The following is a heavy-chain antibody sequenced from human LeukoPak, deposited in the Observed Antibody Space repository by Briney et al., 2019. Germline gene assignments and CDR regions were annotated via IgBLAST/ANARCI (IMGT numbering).Heavy chain of an antibody. J-gene: IGHJ5*02. CDR3: ARSPGKNDFWSGTNWFDP. D-gene: IGHD3-3*01. Sequence: GGSLRLSCAASGFTFSSYSMNWVRQAPGKGLEWVSSISSSSSYIYYADSVKGRFTISRDNAKNSLYLQMNSLRAEDTAVYYCARSPGKNDFWSGTNWFDPWGPGTLVTVSS. V-gene: IGHV3-21*01. CDR1: GFTFSSYS. CDR2: ISSSSSYI.